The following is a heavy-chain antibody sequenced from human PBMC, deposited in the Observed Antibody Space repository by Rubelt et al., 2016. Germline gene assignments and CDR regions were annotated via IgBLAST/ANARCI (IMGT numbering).Heavy chain of an antibody. J-gene: IGHJ4*02. D-gene: IGHD3-22*01. Sequence: GESLRLSCAASGFPFSTYAMSWVRQAPGKGLEWVSGISGSGGDTFYADSVKGRFTLSRDNSKNTLYLQMNSLRAEDTAVYYCARDRNYYDSSGFSDFDYWGQGTLVTVSS. CDR1: GFPFSTYA. V-gene: IGHV3-23*01. CDR2: ISGSGGDT. CDR3: ARDRNYYDSSGFSDFDY.